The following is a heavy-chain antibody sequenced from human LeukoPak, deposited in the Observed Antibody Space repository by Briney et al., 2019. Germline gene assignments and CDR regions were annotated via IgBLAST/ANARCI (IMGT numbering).Heavy chain of an antibody. CDR1: GYTFTSYD. J-gene: IGHJ5*02. D-gene: IGHD1-1*01. CDR3: ARDRLDLPGFDP. Sequence: ASVKVSCKASGYTFTSYDINWVRQATGQGLEWMGWMNPNSGNTGYAQKFQGRVTITRNTSISTAYMELSSLRSEDTAVYYCARDRLDLPGFDPWGQGTLVTVSS. V-gene: IGHV1-8*03. CDR2: MNPNSGNT.